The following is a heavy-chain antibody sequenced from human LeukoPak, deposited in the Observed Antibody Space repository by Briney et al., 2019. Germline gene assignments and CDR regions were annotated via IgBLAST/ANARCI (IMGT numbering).Heavy chain of an antibody. CDR2: ISAYNGNT. D-gene: IGHD3-9*01. Sequence: ASVKVSCKASGYTFTSYGISWVRQAPGQGLEWMGWISAYNGNTNYAQKLQGRVTMTTDTSTSTAYMELRSLRSDDTAVYYCARDRTYYDILTGYSLYFDYWGRGTLVTVSS. J-gene: IGHJ4*02. CDR3: ARDRTYYDILTGYSLYFDY. CDR1: GYTFTSYG. V-gene: IGHV1-18*01.